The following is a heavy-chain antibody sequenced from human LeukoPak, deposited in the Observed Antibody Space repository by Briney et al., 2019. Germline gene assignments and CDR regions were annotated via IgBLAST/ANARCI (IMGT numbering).Heavy chain of an antibody. J-gene: IGHJ3*02. CDR1: GFAFRAFA. Sequence: GGSLRLSCVASGFAFRAFALSWVRRTPGKGLEWVSTVCVSVGRPFYADSVKVRFTSSRDNSKKTVSLQMNSLRVGDTAVYYCAKGGAAMTDAPHGDVVTTTLDGFDIWRQGSMVSVCS. CDR3: AKGGAAMTDAPHGDVVTTTLDGFDI. V-gene: IGHV3-23*01. CDR2: VCVSVGRP. D-gene: IGHD2-21*02.